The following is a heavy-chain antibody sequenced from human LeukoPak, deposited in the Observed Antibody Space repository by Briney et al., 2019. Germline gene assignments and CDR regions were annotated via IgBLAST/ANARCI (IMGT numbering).Heavy chain of an antibody. J-gene: IGHJ5*02. Sequence: SETLSLTCTVSGGSISSSSYYWGWIRQPPGKGLEWIGSIYYSGSTYYNPSLKSRVTISVDTSKNQFSLKLSSVTAADTAVYYCARSLRYGDYIEHWFDPWGQGTLVTVSS. CDR2: IYYSGST. CDR3: ARSLRYGDYIEHWFDP. D-gene: IGHD4-17*01. V-gene: IGHV4-39*01. CDR1: GGSISSSSYY.